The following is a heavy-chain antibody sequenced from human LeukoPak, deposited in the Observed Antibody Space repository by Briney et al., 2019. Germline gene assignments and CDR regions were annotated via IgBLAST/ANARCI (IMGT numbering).Heavy chain of an antibody. CDR1: GFTFSSHA. V-gene: IGHV3-23*01. CDR3: ARHGSWSFDY. Sequence: GGSLRLSCVASGFTFSSHAMSWVRQAPGKGLEWVSATTSGSGSNVYYTDSLKGRFTISRDNSKNTLYLQMNSLRAEDTAVYYCARHGSWSFDYWGQGTLVTVSA. CDR2: TTSGSGSNV. J-gene: IGHJ4*02. D-gene: IGHD6-13*01.